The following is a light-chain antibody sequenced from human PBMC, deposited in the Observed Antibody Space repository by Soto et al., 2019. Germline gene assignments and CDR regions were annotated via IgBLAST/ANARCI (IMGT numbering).Light chain of an antibody. V-gene: IGLV1-40*01. CDR1: SSNIGAGYD. CDR3: QSYDSRLSGYV. J-gene: IGLJ1*01. Sequence: QSVLTQPPSVSGAPGQRVTISCTGSSSNIGAGYDVHWYQQLPGTAPKLLIYGNSNRPSGVPDRVSGSKSRTSASLAITGLQAEDEADYYCQSYDSRLSGYVFGTGTKLTVL. CDR2: GNS.